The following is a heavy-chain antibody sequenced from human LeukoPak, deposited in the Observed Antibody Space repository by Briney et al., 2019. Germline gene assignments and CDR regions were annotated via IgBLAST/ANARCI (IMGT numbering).Heavy chain of an antibody. D-gene: IGHD3-22*01. V-gene: IGHV3-7*01. CDR3: AKDYYYDSSGYYDY. J-gene: IGHJ4*02. CDR2: IKGDGSEK. Sequence: GGSLRLSCAASGFTFSSYWMTWVRQAPGKGLEWVGNIKGDGSEKYYVDSVKGRFTISRDNAKNSLYLQMNSLRAEDTAVYYCAKDYYYDSSGYYDYWGQGTLVTVSS. CDR1: GFTFSSYW.